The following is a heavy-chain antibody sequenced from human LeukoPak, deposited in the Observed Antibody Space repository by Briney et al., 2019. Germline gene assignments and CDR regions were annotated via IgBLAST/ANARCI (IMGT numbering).Heavy chain of an antibody. V-gene: IGHV4-59*01. J-gene: IGHJ4*02. Sequence: SETLSLTCTVSGGSMSSYHWSWIRQPPGKGLEWIGSIYYSGSTNYNPSLKSRVTISVDTSKNQFSLRLSSVTAADTAVYYCARDHRGYSYGLSDNWGQGTLVTVSS. CDR3: ARDHRGYSYGLSDN. CDR2: IYYSGST. D-gene: IGHD5-18*01. CDR1: GGSMSSYH.